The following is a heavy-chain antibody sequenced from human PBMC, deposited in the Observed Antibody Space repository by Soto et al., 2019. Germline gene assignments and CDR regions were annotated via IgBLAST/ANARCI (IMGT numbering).Heavy chain of an antibody. J-gene: IGHJ5*02. CDR1: GCSFSSYW. CDR3: APGGIAAADP. CDR2: IDPSDSYT. V-gene: IGHV5-10-1*01. D-gene: IGHD6-13*01. Sequence: GESLKICFKGSGCSFSSYWISWVRQMPGKGLEWMGRIDPSDSYTNYSPSFQGHVTISADKSISTAYLQWSSLKASDTAMYYCAPGGIAAADPSGQGTLVTVSS.